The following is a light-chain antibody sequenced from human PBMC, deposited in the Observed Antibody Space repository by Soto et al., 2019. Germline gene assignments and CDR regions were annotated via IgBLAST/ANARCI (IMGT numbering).Light chain of an antibody. CDR1: SSDVGGYNY. J-gene: IGLJ2*01. Sequence: QSVLTQPASVSGSPGQSITISCTGTSSDVGGYNYVSWYQQHPGKAPKLMIYDVSNRPSGVSNRFSGSKSGNTASLTISGLQGEDEAVYYCSSYTSSSNLVVFGGGTKVTVL. CDR3: SSYTSSSNLVV. CDR2: DVS. V-gene: IGLV2-14*01.